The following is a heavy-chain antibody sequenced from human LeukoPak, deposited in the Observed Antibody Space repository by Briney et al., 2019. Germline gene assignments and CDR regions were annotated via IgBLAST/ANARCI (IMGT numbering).Heavy chain of an antibody. CDR2: INHSGST. V-gene: IGHV4-34*01. J-gene: IGHJ5*02. Sequence: PSETLSLTCAVYGGSFSGYYWSRIRQPPGKGLEWIGEINHSGSTNYNPSLKSRVTISVDTSKNQFSLKLSSVTAADTAVYYCARRSGTVTTSWFDPWGQGTLVTVSS. D-gene: IGHD4-17*01. CDR3: ARRSGTVTTSWFDP. CDR1: GGSFSGYY.